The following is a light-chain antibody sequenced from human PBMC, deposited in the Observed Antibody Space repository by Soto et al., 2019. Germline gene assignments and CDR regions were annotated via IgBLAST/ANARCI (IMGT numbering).Light chain of an antibody. V-gene: IGKV1-5*01. Sequence: DIQSPPSHSTLSWSVGDRVPINCRASQSISSWLAWYQQKPGKVPKLLIYAASTLQSGVPSRFSGSRSGTDFTLTISSLQTEDFENYYCLLDFSYSWAVGQGTTVDIK. CDR2: AAS. J-gene: IGKJ1*01. CDR1: QSISSW. CDR3: LLDFSYSWA.